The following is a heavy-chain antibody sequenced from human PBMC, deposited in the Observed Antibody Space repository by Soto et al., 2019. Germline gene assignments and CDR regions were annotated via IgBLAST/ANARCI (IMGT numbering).Heavy chain of an antibody. Sequence: GESLKISCKGSGYSFTSYWIGWVRQMPGKGLEWMGIIYPGDSDTRYSPSFQGQVTISADKSISTAYLQWSSLKASDTAMYYCARHPAYCGGDCYWFDYWGQGTLVTVSS. D-gene: IGHD2-21*02. V-gene: IGHV5-51*01. CDR3: ARHPAYCGGDCYWFDY. J-gene: IGHJ4*02. CDR1: GYSFTSYW. CDR2: IYPGDSDT.